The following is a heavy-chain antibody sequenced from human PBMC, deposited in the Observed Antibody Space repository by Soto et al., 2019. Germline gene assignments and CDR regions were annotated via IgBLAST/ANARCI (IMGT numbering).Heavy chain of an antibody. D-gene: IGHD2-15*01. J-gene: IGHJ4*02. CDR3: ARKPAGHFDY. V-gene: IGHV5-51*01. CDR2: IFPGDSNT. CDR1: GYTFTNNW. Sequence: GESLKISCKVSGYTFTNNWIGWVRHTPGKGLEWMGIIFPGDSNTRYSSSFQGQVTISVDKSISTAYLQWNTLKASDTANYYCARKPAGHFDYLGQGTQVTVSS.